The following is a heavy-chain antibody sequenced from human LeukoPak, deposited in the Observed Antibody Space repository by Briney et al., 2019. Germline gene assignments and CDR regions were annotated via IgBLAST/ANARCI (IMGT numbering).Heavy chain of an antibody. CDR2: NSPSGEDT. CDR1: GYTFTNYY. D-gene: IGHD3-10*01. CDR3: ARENYYGSGSYSDY. V-gene: IGHV1-46*01. J-gene: IGHJ4*02. Sequence: ASVKVSCKASGYTFTNYYIHWVRQAPGQGLEWMGINSPSGEDTAYAQRFQGRVTMTRDTSTSTVYMELSGLTSEDTAVYYCARENYYGSGSYSDYWGQGTLVTVSS.